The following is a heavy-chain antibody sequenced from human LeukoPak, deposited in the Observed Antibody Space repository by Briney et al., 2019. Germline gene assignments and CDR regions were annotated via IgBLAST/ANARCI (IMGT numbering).Heavy chain of an antibody. V-gene: IGHV3-30-3*01. J-gene: IGHJ3*02. Sequence: GGSLRLPCAASGFTFSSYAMHWVRQAPGKGLEWVAVISYDGSNKYYADSVKGRFTISRDNSKNTLYLQVNSLRAEDTAVYYCARGGGMVRGVNAFDIWGQGTMVTVSS. D-gene: IGHD3-10*01. CDR3: ARGGGMVRGVNAFDI. CDR1: GFTFSSYA. CDR2: ISYDGSNK.